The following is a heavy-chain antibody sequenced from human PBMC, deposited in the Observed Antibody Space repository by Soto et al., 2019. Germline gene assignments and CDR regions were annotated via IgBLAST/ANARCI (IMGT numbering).Heavy chain of an antibody. V-gene: IGHV4-38-2*02. J-gene: IGHJ4*02. D-gene: IGHD2-15*01. CDR3: ARGWYYFDF. Sequence: SETLSLTCTVSVEPMTGGYYWGWIRQSPGKGLERIGSIYYGGTTYYNPSLRSRLAISIDTSKNQFSLRLTSVTAADTALYFCARGWYYFDFWGRGTLVTVS. CDR1: VEPMTGGYY. CDR2: IYYGGTT.